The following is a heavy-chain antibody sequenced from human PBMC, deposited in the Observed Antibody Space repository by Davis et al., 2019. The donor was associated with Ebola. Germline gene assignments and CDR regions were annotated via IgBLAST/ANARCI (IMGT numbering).Heavy chain of an antibody. CDR2: IYYSGST. CDR1: GGSISSYY. Sequence: MPSETLSLTCTVSGGSISSYYWSWIRQPPGKGLEWIGYIYYSGSTNYNPSLKSRVTISVDTSKNQFSLKLSSVTAADTAVYYCAGIVLVPAALSRGYYYGMDVWGQGTTVTVSS. CDR3: AGIVLVPAALSRGYYYGMDV. D-gene: IGHD2-2*01. V-gene: IGHV4-59*08. J-gene: IGHJ6*02.